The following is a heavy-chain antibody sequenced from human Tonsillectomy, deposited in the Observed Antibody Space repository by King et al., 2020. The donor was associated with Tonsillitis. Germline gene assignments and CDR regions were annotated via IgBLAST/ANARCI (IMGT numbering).Heavy chain of an antibody. CDR2: FDPEDGET. CDR1: GYTLTELS. J-gene: IGHJ4*02. CDR3: ETYGITIFGVVIIQGPFDY. V-gene: IGHV1-24*01. Sequence: QLVQSGAEVKKPGASVKVSCKVSGYTLTELSMHWVRQAPGKGLEWMGGFDPEDGETIYAQKFQGRVTMTEDTSTDTAYMELSSLRSEDTAVYYCETYGITIFGVVIIQGPFDYWGQGTLVTVSS. D-gene: IGHD3-3*01.